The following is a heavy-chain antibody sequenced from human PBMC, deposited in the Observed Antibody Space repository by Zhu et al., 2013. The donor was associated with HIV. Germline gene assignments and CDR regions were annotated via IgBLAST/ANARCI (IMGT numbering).Heavy chain of an antibody. CDR1: GGTFSSYA. CDR3: ATTLGLLYCGPDCYLFVTLDH. V-gene: IGHV1-69*01. D-gene: IGHD2-21*02. Sequence: QVQLVQSGAEVKKPGSSVKVSCKASGGTFSSYAINWVRQAPGQGLEWMGGIIPIFGVANYAQNFQGRVTMTADESTSTAYMELSSLTSQDTAIYYCATTLGLLYCGPDCYLFVTLDHWGQGSLVSVSS. J-gene: IGHJ4*02. CDR2: IIPIFGVA.